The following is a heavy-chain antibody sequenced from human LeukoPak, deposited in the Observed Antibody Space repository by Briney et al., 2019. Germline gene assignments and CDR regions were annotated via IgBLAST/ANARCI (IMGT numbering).Heavy chain of an antibody. CDR2: IYYSGST. J-gene: IGHJ3*02. CDR1: GGSISSGGYS. Sequence: SETLSLTCAVSGGSISSGGYSWSWIRQPPGKGLEWIGYIYYSGSTNYNPSLKSRVTISVDTSKNQFSLKLSSVTAADTAVYYCARHVFSSSFDAFDIWGQGTMVTVSS. V-gene: IGHV4-61*08. D-gene: IGHD6-13*01. CDR3: ARHVFSSSFDAFDI.